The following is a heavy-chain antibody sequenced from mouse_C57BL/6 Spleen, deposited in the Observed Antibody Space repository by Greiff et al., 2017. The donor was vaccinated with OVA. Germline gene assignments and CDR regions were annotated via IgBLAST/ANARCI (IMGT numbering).Heavy chain of an antibody. V-gene: IGHV5-17*01. CDR1: GFTFSDYG. Sequence: EVKLVESGGGLVKPGGSLKLSCAASGFTFSDYGMHWVRQAPEKGLEWVAYISSGSSTIYYADTVKGRFTISRDNAKNTLFLQMTSLRSEDTAMYYCARNYDYEGFAYWGQGTLVTVSA. CDR3: ARNYDYEGFAY. J-gene: IGHJ3*01. D-gene: IGHD2-4*01. CDR2: ISSGSSTI.